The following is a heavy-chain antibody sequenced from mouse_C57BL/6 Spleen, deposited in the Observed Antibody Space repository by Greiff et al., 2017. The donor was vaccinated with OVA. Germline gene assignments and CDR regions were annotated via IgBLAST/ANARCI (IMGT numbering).Heavy chain of an antibody. J-gene: IGHJ2*01. CDR2: IHPSDSDT. Sequence: QVQLQLPGAELVKPGASVKVSCKASGYTFTSYWMHWVKQRPGQGLEWIGRIHPSDSDTNYNQKFKGKATLTVEKSSSTAYVQRSSLTSEEAVFYCGAIWDGYYYWGQGTTRTVSS. CDR1: GYTFTSYW. CDR3: AIWDGYYY. D-gene: IGHD2-3*01. V-gene: IGHV1-74*01.